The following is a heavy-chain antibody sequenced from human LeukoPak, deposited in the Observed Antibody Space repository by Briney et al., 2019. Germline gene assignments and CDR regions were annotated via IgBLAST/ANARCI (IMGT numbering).Heavy chain of an antibody. J-gene: IGHJ4*02. D-gene: IGHD6-13*01. CDR1: GGSISSSSYY. Sequence: SETLSLTCTVSGGSISSSSYYWGWIRQPPGKGLEWIGSIYYSGSTYYNPSPKSRVTISADTSKNRFSLKLSSVTAADTAVFYCARFIIATAGMIGYWGQGTLVTVSS. V-gene: IGHV4-39*01. CDR2: IYYSGST. CDR3: ARFIIATAGMIGY.